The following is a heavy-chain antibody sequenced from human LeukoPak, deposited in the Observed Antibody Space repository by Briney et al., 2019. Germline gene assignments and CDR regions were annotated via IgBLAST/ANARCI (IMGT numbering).Heavy chain of an antibody. V-gene: IGHV4-38-2*02. CDR1: GYSISSGYY. CDR3: ARQGRISMIVVLIEDAFDI. J-gene: IGHJ3*02. D-gene: IGHD3-22*01. Sequence: PSETLSLTCTVSGYSISSGYYWGWIRQPPGKGLEWIGCIYYSGSTYYNPSLKSRVTISVDTSKNQFSLKLSSVTAADTAVYYCARQGRISMIVVLIEDAFDIWGQGTMVTVSS. CDR2: IYYSGST.